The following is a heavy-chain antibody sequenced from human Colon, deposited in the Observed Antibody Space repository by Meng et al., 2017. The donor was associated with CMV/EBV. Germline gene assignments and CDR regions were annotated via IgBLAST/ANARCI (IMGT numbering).Heavy chain of an antibody. D-gene: IGHD6-6*01. V-gene: IGHV1-3*01. CDR1: GYTFTDYV. J-gene: IGHJ5*02. CDR3: ARDPHSGTSMRFDL. Sequence: ASGYTFTDYVFHWVRQAPGQRLEWMGWINANSGDTKYSQYFQGRVTTTMDTSANTVYMDLSGLTSEDTAMYYCARDPHSGTSMRFDLWGQGTLVTVSS. CDR2: INANSGDT.